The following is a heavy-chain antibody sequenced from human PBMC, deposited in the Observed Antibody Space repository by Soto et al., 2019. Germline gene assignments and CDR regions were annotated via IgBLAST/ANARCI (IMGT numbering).Heavy chain of an antibody. D-gene: IGHD3-9*01. V-gene: IGHV3-30*18. Sequence: GGSLRLSCAASGFTFSSYGMHWVRQAPDKGLEWVAVISYDGSNKYYADSVKGRFTISRDNSKNTLYLQMNSLRAEDTAVYYCAKDLRYFDWLFPRSYYYGMDVWGQGSTVTVSS. J-gene: IGHJ6*02. CDR3: AKDLRYFDWLFPRSYYYGMDV. CDR1: GFTFSSYG. CDR2: ISYDGSNK.